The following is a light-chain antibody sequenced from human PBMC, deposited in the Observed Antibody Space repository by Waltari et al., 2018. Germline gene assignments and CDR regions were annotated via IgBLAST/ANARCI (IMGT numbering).Light chain of an antibody. CDR1: QSVSSY. Sequence: EIVLTQSPATLSLSPGERATLSCRASQSVSSYLAWYQQKPGQAPRLLIYDASNRATGIPGRFSGSGSGTDFTLTISSLEREDSAVYYCQQRSNWPSSTFGQGTRLEIK. CDR3: QQRSNWPSST. J-gene: IGKJ5*01. CDR2: DAS. V-gene: IGKV3-11*01.